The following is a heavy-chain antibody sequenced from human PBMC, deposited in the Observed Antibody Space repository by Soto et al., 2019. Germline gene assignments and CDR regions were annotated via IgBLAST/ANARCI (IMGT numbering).Heavy chain of an antibody. D-gene: IGHD3-10*01. J-gene: IGHJ3*02. CDR1: GGSISSYY. V-gene: IGHV4-59*01. CDR3: ARDHGVYYGSGRGGAFAI. CDR2: IYYSGST. Sequence: WETLSLTCTVSGGSISSYYWSWIRQPPGKGLEWIGYIYYSGSTNYNPSLKSRVTISVDTSKNQFSLKLSSVTAADTAVYYCARDHGVYYGSGRGGAFAIWGQGTMVT.